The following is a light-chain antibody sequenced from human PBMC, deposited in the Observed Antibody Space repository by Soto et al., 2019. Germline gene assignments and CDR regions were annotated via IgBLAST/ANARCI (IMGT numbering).Light chain of an antibody. CDR2: GAS. V-gene: IGKV3-15*01. J-gene: IGKJ4*01. Sequence: EIVMTQSPATLSVSPVERATLSCRASQSVSSDLAWYHQKPGQAPRLLIYGASTRATGIPARFSGSGSGTEFTLTISSLQSEDFAVYYCQQYNNWPLTFGGGTKVDIK. CDR3: QQYNNWPLT. CDR1: QSVSSD.